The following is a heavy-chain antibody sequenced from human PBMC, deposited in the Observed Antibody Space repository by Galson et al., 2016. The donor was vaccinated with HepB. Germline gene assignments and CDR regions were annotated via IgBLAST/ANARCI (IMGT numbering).Heavy chain of an antibody. V-gene: IGHV1-18*04. D-gene: IGHD4-23*01. J-gene: IGHJ4*02. CDR2: ISGYNGDT. CDR1: GYTFSSYG. Sequence: SVKVSCKASGYTFSSYGISWVRQAPGQGLEWMGWISGYNGDTIYAQRLQGRGTMTTDTSTSTAYMELNSLRSDDAAVYYCVRDRPDYVGVFDYWGQGTLVTVSS. CDR3: VRDRPDYVGVFDY.